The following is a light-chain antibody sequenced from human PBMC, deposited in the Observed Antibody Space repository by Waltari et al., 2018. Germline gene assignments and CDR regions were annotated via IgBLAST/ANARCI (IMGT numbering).Light chain of an antibody. CDR3: QLYDDFPPYT. CDR1: RDINNF. CDR2: DAS. J-gene: IGKJ2*01. V-gene: IGKV1-33*01. Sequence: DIQMTQSPSSLSASVGDRVTISCQASRDINNFLNWYQQKPGKAPPLRIYDASNLEIGVPSRFRGRGSWTHFTLTITNVQPEDVATYYCQLYDDFPPYTFGQGTKLDIK.